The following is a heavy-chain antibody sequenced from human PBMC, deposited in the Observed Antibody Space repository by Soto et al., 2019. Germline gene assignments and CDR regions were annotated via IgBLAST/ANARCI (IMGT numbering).Heavy chain of an antibody. Sequence: SETLSLTCAVSGGSISSGGYSWSWIRQPPGKGLEWIGYIYHSGSTYYNPSLKSRVTISVDRSKNQFSLKLSSVTAADTAVYYCVKDRSDTWSFDNWGQGTLVTVS. V-gene: IGHV4-30-2*01. CDR3: VKDRSDTWSFDN. CDR1: GGSISSGGYS. J-gene: IGHJ4*02. D-gene: IGHD2-8*02. CDR2: IYHSGST.